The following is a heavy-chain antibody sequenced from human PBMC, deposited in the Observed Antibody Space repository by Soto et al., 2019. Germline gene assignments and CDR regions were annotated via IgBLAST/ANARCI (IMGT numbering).Heavy chain of an antibody. D-gene: IGHD4-4*01. V-gene: IGHV1-46*03. J-gene: IGHJ6*03. CDR2: INPSGGST. CDR3: ARVSDPVTTSKPYYYYMDV. CDR1: GYTFTSYY. Sequence: ASVKVSCKASGYTFTSYYMHWVRQAPGQGLEWMGIINPSGGSTSYAQKFQGRVTMTRDTSTSTVYMELSSLRSGDTAVYYCARVSDPVTTSKPYYYYMDVWGKGTTVTVSS.